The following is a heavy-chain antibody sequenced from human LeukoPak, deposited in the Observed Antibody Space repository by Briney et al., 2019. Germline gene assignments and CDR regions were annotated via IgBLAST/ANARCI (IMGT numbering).Heavy chain of an antibody. J-gene: IGHJ4*02. D-gene: IGHD4-17*01. CDR1: GFTFSNYY. CDR3: ARDRGPTVTSFDY. CDR2: ISSSGTTI. Sequence: GGSLRLSCAASGFTFSNYYMSWIRQAPGKGLEWVSYISSSGTTIYYADSVKGRFTMSRDNAKNSVYLQINTLRVDDTAVYYCARDRGPTVTSFDYWGQGTLVTVSS. V-gene: IGHV3-11*01.